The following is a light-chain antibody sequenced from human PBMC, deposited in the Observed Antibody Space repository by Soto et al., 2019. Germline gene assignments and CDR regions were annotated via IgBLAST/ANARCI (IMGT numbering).Light chain of an antibody. V-gene: IGKV3-11*01. Sequence: EIVLTQSPRSLSLSPGERATLSCRASQSISTSLAWYQQKPGQAPRLLIYDSSNRATGIPARFSGSGPGTDFTLTISSLEPEDFAVYYCQQRSNWPPVTFGGGTKVDIK. CDR3: QQRSNWPPVT. CDR1: QSISTS. J-gene: IGKJ4*01. CDR2: DSS.